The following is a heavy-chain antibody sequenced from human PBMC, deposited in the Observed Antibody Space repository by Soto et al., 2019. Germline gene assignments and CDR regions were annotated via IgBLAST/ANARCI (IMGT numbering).Heavy chain of an antibody. J-gene: IGHJ5*02. CDR3: ARDRGIAVAGRYWFDP. CDR1: GYTFTSHY. Sequence: APAKVSCKASGYTFTSHYMHWVRQAPGQGLEWMGIINPSGGSTSYAQKFPGRVTMTRDTSTSTVYMELSSLRSEDTAVYYCARDRGIAVAGRYWFDPWGQGTLVTVSS. V-gene: IGHV1-46*01. D-gene: IGHD6-19*01. CDR2: INPSGGST.